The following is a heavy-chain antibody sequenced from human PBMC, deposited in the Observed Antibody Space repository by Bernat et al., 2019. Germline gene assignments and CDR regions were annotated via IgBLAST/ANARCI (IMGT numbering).Heavy chain of an antibody. CDR1: GFTFSNYA. Sequence: QVQLVESGGGVVQPGRSLRLSCAASGFTFSNYAMHWVRQAPGKGLEWVAVISYDGSNKYYADSVKSRFTISRDTSKNTLFLQMNSLRAEDTSVYYCARGLGRWLIDYWGQGTLVTVSS. J-gene: IGHJ4*02. V-gene: IGHV3-30-3*01. CDR2: ISYDGSNK. CDR3: ARGLGRWLIDY. D-gene: IGHD5-24*01.